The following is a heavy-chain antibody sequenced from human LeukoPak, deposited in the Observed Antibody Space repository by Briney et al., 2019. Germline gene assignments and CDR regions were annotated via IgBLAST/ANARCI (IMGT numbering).Heavy chain of an antibody. Sequence: PGGSLRLSCAASGFTFSSYSMNWVRQAPGKGLEWVSAISGSGGSTYYADSVKGRFTISRDNSKNTLYLQMNSLRAEDTAVYYCAKDDYYDSSGYYYDYWGQGTLVTVSS. CDR3: AKDDYYDSSGYYYDY. J-gene: IGHJ4*02. D-gene: IGHD3-22*01. CDR1: GFTFSSYS. V-gene: IGHV3-23*01. CDR2: ISGSGGST.